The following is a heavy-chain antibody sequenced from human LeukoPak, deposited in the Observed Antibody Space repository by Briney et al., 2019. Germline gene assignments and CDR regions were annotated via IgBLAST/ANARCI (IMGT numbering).Heavy chain of an antibody. D-gene: IGHD6-19*01. J-gene: IGHJ4*02. Sequence: GGSLRLSCTASGFTFGDYAMGWVRQAPGKGLEWVGFIRSKAYGGTTEYAASVKGRFTISRDDSKSIAYLQMNSLKTEDTAVYYCTSDSSGSIWGQGTLVTVSS. CDR1: GFTFGDYA. CDR2: IRSKAYGGTT. CDR3: TSDSSGSI. V-gene: IGHV3-49*04.